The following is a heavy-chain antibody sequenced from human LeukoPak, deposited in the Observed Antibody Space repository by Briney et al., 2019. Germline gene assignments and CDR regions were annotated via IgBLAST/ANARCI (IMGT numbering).Heavy chain of an antibody. CDR1: GFTVSSTC. Sequence: LRLSCAASGFTVSSTCMSWVRQPPGKGLEWIGYIYYSGSTYYNPSLKSRVTISVDTSKNQFSLKLSSVTAADTAVYYCARGLVVPAASPTFDYWGQGTLVTVSS. D-gene: IGHD2-2*01. V-gene: IGHV4-30-4*08. J-gene: IGHJ4*02. CDR3: ARGLVVPAASPTFDY. CDR2: IYYSGST.